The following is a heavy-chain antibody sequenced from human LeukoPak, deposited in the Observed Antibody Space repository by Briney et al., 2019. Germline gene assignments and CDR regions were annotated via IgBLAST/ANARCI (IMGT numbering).Heavy chain of an antibody. J-gene: IGHJ4*02. Sequence: GGSLRLSCAASGFTFSSYAMSWVRQAPGKGLEWVAAISGSGGSTYYADSVKGRFTISSDNSKNTLYLQMNSLRAEDTAVYYCAKEVIVGVSFDSWGQGTLVTVSS. CDR2: ISGSGGST. CDR1: GFTFSSYA. CDR3: AKEVIVGVSFDS. V-gene: IGHV3-23*01. D-gene: IGHD1-26*01.